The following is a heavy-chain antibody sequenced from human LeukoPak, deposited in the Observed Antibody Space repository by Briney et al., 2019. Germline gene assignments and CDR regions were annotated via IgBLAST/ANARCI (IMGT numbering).Heavy chain of an antibody. D-gene: IGHD6-19*01. J-gene: IGHJ5*02. CDR1: GFTFSSYW. V-gene: IGHV3-7*01. Sequence: PGGSLRLSCAASGFTFSSYWMSWVRQAPGKGLEWVANIKQDGSEKYYVDSVKGRFTISRDNAKNSLYLQMSSLRAEDTAVYYCARDQRSSGWYNHNWFDPWGQGTLVTVSS. CDR2: IKQDGSEK. CDR3: ARDQRSSGWYNHNWFDP.